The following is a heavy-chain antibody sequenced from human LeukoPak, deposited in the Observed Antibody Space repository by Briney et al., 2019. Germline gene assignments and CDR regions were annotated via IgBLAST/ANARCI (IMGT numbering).Heavy chain of an antibody. CDR3: AREGGVVVPAAFDY. D-gene: IGHD2-2*01. Sequence: SVKVSCKTSGGTFSSYAISWARQAPGHGLEWMGRIIPIFGIANYAQKFQGRVTITADKSTSTAYMELSSLRSEDTAVYYCAREGGVVVPAAFDYWGQGTLVTVSS. V-gene: IGHV1-69*04. CDR1: GGTFSSYA. CDR2: IIPIFGIA. J-gene: IGHJ4*02.